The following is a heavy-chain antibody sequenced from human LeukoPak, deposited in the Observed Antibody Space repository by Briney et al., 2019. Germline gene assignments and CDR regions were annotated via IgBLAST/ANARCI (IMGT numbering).Heavy chain of an antibody. V-gene: IGHV3-23*01. D-gene: IGHD1-26*01. Sequence: GGYLRLSCAASGFTFSSYAMSWVRQAPGKGLEWVSAISGSGGSTYYADSVKGRFTISRDNAKNSLYLQMNSLRAEDTALYYCAKDIRSRYSGSYYGYYYGMDVWGQGTTVTVSS. CDR2: ISGSGGST. CDR1: GFTFSSYA. J-gene: IGHJ6*02. CDR3: AKDIRSRYSGSYYGYYYGMDV.